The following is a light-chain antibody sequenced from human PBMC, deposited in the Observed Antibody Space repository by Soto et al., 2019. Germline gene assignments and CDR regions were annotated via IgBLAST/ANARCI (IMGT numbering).Light chain of an antibody. Sequence: DIQMTQSPSTLSASLGDRVTITCRAIQTISTWLAWYQQKPGKAPNLLIYKASSLESGVPPRFSGRGSGTELTLTISSLQPDDFATYYCQQYHSYPWTFGQGTKVAIK. CDR1: QTISTW. V-gene: IGKV1-5*03. CDR2: KAS. CDR3: QQYHSYPWT. J-gene: IGKJ1*01.